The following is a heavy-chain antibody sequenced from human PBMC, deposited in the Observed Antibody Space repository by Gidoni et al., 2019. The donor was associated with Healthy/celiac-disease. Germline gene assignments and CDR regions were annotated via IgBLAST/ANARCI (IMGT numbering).Heavy chain of an antibody. CDR3: ARGRWLVEGDDAFDI. J-gene: IGHJ3*02. Sequence: QVQLVESGGGVVQPGRSLRLSCAASGFTFSSYGMHWVRQAPGKGLEWVAVISYDGSNKYYADSVKGRFTISRDNSKNTLYLQMNSLRAEDTAGYYCARGRWLVEGDDAFDIWGQGTMVTVSS. CDR2: ISYDGSNK. V-gene: IGHV3-30*03. D-gene: IGHD6-19*01. CDR1: GFTFSSYG.